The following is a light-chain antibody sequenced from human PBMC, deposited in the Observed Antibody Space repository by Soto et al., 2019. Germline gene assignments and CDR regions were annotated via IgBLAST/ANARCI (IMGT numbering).Light chain of an antibody. V-gene: IGKV3-11*01. CDR3: QQRSNWPIP. J-gene: IGKJ5*01. Sequence: EIVLTQSPATLSLSPGERATLSCRASQSVSSYLAWYQQKPGQAPRLLIYDASNRATGIPARFSGSGSGTDFPLTISRLEPEDFAVYYCQQRSNWPIPFGQGTRLQL. CDR2: DAS. CDR1: QSVSSY.